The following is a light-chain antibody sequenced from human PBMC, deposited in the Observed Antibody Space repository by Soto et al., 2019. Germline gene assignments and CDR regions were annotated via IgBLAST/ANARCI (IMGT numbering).Light chain of an antibody. CDR3: QQYANWPLT. Sequence: EVVMTQSPATLSVSPGERTSLSCRASQSVSSNLGWYQQKPGQAPRLLIHRASTRATGIPARFSGSGSGTEFTLTISSLQSEDIAVYYCQQYANWPLTFGGGTKVDIK. V-gene: IGKV3-15*01. J-gene: IGKJ4*01. CDR1: QSVSSN. CDR2: RAS.